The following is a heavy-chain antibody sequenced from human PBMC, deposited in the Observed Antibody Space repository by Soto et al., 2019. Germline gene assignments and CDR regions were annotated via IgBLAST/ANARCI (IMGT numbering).Heavy chain of an antibody. CDR2: FDPEAGET. Sequence: QVQVVQSGAEVKKPGASVKVSCKASAYTLSDLSMHWVRQAPGKGLEWVGGFDPEAGETVYAQKLQGRGTMTDDAATDTAYMALRSLRSEDTAVDYCATLVCYYGAGLDFGSWGQGTLLTVSP. CDR1: AYTLSDLS. D-gene: IGHD3-10*01. J-gene: IGHJ4*02. V-gene: IGHV1-24*01. CDR3: ATLVCYYGAGLDFGS.